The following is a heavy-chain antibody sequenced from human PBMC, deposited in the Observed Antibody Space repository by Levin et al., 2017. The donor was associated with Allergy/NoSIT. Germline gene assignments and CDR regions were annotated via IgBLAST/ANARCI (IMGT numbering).Heavy chain of an antibody. D-gene: IGHD3-10*01. CDR2: ISGSGGST. Sequence: GESLKISCAASGFTFSSYAMSWVRQAPGKGLEWVSAISGSGGSTYYADSVKGRFTISRDNSKNTLYLQMNSLRAEDTAVYYCAKDTWRWFGEPSRFDYWGQGTLVTVSS. CDR1: GFTFSSYA. CDR3: AKDTWRWFGEPSRFDY. V-gene: IGHV3-23*01. J-gene: IGHJ4*02.